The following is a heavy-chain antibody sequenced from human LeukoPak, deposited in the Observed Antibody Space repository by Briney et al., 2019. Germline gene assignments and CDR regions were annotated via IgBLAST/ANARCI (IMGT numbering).Heavy chain of an antibody. CDR3: ARARVGEPTDY. CDR1: GFPFRRFP. J-gene: IGHJ4*02. Sequence: GGSLRLSCGVSGFPFRRFPMYWGRPPPGEGVVWVSRVHGDGNNIGYADSVKGRFTIFRDNAKNTLYLQMNSLRPDDTAVYYCARARVGEPTDYWGQGTLVTVSS. CDR2: VHGDGNNI. V-gene: IGHV3-74*01. D-gene: IGHD1-26*01.